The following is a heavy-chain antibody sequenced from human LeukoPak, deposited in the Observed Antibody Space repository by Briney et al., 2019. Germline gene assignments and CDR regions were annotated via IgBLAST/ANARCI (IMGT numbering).Heavy chain of an antibody. Sequence: SETLSLTCAVYGGSFSGYYWSWIRQPPGKGLEWIGEINHSGSTNYNPSLKSRVTISVDTSKNQFSLKLSSVTAADTAVYYCARAYSSSWYGRGYYFDYWGQGTLVTVSS. V-gene: IGHV4-34*09. CDR2: INHSGST. D-gene: IGHD6-13*01. J-gene: IGHJ4*02. CDR1: GGSFSGYY. CDR3: ARAYSSSWYGRGYYFDY.